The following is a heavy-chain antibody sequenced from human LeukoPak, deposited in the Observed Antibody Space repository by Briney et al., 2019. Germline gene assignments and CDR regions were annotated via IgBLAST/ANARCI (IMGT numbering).Heavy chain of an antibody. D-gene: IGHD6-13*01. V-gene: IGHV4-59*01. J-gene: IGHJ6*03. Sequence: SETLSLTCTVSGGSISSYYWSWIRQPPGKGLEWIGYIYYSGSTNYNPSLKSRVTISVDTSKNQFSLKLSSVTAADTAVYNCARTTEAHSWRTRYYDYYMDVWGKGTTVTVSS. CDR1: GGSISSYY. CDR3: ARTTEAHSWRTRYYDYYMDV. CDR2: IYYSGST.